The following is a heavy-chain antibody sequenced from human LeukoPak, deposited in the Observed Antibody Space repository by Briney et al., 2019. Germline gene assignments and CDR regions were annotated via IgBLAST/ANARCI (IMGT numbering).Heavy chain of an antibody. Sequence: GESLKISCKGSGYTFTTSWIGWVRQMPGKGLEWMGIIYPSDSDTRYSPSLQGQVSISADKSIGTAYLQWSSLKASDTAMYYCARGGTYLGHWGQGTLVTVSS. J-gene: IGHJ4*02. V-gene: IGHV5-51*01. CDR3: ARGGTYLGH. CDR2: IYPSDSDT. D-gene: IGHD1-26*01. CDR1: GYTFTTSW.